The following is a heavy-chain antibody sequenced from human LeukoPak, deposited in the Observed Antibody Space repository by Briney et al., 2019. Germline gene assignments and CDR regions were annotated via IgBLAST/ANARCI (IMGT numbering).Heavy chain of an antibody. J-gene: IGHJ4*02. CDR1: GFNFSTYW. Sequence: GGSLGLSCAASGFNFSTYWMSWVRQDPGKGLEWVANIKQDGSEKYYVDSVKGRFTISRDNDKNSLYLQLYSLRAEDTAMFYCARDSAGNEYWGQGTLVAVSS. CDR2: IKQDGSEK. V-gene: IGHV3-7*03. D-gene: IGHD6-13*01. CDR3: ARDSAGNEY.